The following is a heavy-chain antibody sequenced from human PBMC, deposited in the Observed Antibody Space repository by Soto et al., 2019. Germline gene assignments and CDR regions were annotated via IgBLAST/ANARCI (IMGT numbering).Heavy chain of an antibody. CDR1: GYSFTTYD. D-gene: IGHD1-1*01. V-gene: IGHV1-18*01. Sequence: QVHLVQSGAEVKKPGASVKVSCKGSGYSFTTYDITWVRQAPGQGLEWMGWISAHNGNTNYVQKLQGRVTVTRDTSTSTAYKELRSLRSDDTAVYYRARGRYGDYWGQGALVTVSS. CDR2: ISAHNGNT. J-gene: IGHJ4*02. CDR3: ARGRYGDY.